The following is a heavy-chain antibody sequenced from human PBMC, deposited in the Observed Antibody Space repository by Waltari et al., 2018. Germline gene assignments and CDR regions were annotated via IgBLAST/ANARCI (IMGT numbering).Heavy chain of an antibody. Sequence: EVQLVQSGAEVKKPGATVKISCKASGYTFTDYYMHWVQQAPGKGLEWMGRVDPEDGETIYAEKCQGRVTITADTSTDTAYMELSSLRSEDTAVYYCATDGYSSSWETTWFDPWGQGTLVTVSS. D-gene: IGHD6-13*01. CDR1: GYTFTDYY. CDR3: ATDGYSSSWETTWFDP. J-gene: IGHJ5*02. CDR2: VDPEDGET. V-gene: IGHV1-69-2*01.